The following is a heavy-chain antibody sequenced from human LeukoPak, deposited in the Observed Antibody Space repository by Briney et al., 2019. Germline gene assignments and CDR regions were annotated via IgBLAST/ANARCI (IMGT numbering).Heavy chain of an antibody. CDR1: GFTFSSYE. V-gene: IGHV3-48*03. CDR2: ISSSGNTI. J-gene: IGHJ4*02. CDR3: VSERAGGLDY. D-gene: IGHD3-10*01. Sequence: GGSLRLSCAASGFTFSSYEMNWVRQAPGKGLEWVSYISSSGNTIYYADSVKGRFTISRDNAKNSLYLQMNSLRAEDTAVYYCVSERAGGLDYWGQGTLVTVSS.